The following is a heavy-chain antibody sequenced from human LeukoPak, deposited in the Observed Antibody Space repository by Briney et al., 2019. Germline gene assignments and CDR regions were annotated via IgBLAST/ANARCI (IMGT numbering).Heavy chain of an antibody. D-gene: IGHD4-17*01. V-gene: IGHV2-5*02. CDR3: AHSLGSTVTTGGDAFDI. Sequence: SGPTLVKPTQTLTLTCTFSGFSLSTSGVGVGWIRQPPGKALEWLALIYWDDDKRYSPSLKSRLTITKDTSKNQVVLTMTNMDPVDTATYYCAHSLGSTVTTGGDAFDIWGQGTMVTVSS. CDR1: GFSLSTSGVG. CDR2: IYWDDDK. J-gene: IGHJ3*02.